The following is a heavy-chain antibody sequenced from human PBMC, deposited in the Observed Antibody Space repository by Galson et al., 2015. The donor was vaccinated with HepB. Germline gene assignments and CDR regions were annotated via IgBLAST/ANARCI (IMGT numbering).Heavy chain of an antibody. CDR3: AKVEGSGWYYYYGMDV. D-gene: IGHD6-19*01. V-gene: IGHV3-30*18. J-gene: IGHJ6*02. CDR1: GFTFSSYG. CDR2: ISYDGSNK. Sequence: SLRLSCAASGFTFSSYGMHWVRQAPGKGLEWVAVISYDGSNKYYADSVKGRFTISRDNSKNTLYLQMNSLRAEDTAVYYCAKVEGSGWYYYYGMDVWGQGTTVTVSS.